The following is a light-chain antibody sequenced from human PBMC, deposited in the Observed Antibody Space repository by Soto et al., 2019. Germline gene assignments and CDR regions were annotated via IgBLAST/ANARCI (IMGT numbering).Light chain of an antibody. CDR1: QEINFY. Sequence: DLPLTQSPSSLSASVGDTVTIICQASQEINFYLNWYQQKPGKAPKLLIHDTSKLETGVPSRFSGSRSGTDFTLTISSLQPEDLATYHCQQYDNLPFTFGGGTKVEFK. CDR3: QQYDNLPFT. V-gene: IGKV1-33*01. CDR2: DTS. J-gene: IGKJ4*01.